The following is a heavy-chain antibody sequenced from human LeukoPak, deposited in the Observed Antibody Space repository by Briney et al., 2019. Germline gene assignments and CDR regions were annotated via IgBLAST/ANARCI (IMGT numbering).Heavy chain of an antibody. D-gene: IGHD7-27*01. J-gene: IGHJ4*02. CDR1: GSTFSSYS. CDR3: ARGDWGSNFDY. CDR2: ISSTSSTI. Sequence: GGSLRLSCAASGSTFSSYSMNWVRQAPGKGLEWLSYISSTSSTIHYADSVKGRLTISRDNAKNSLYLHMNSLRGEDTAVYYCARGDWGSNFDYWGQGTLVTVSS. V-gene: IGHV3-48*01.